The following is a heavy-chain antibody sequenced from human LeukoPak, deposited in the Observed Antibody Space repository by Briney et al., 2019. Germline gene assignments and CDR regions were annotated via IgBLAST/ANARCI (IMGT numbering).Heavy chain of an antibody. CDR3: ARRTYYYDSSGYLDY. V-gene: IGHV5-51*01. D-gene: IGHD3-22*01. CDR1: GYSFTSYW. Sequence: GESLRISCKGSGYSFTSYWIGWVRQMPGKGLEWMGIIYPGDSDTRYSPSFQGQVTISADKSISTAYLQWSSLKASDTAMYYCARRTYYYDSSGYLDYWGQGTLVTVSS. J-gene: IGHJ4*02. CDR2: IYPGDSDT.